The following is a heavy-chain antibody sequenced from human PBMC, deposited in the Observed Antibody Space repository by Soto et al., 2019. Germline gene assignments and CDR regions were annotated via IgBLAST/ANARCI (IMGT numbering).Heavy chain of an antibody. CDR2: IWHDGRNK. V-gene: IGHV3-33*01. D-gene: IGHD1-1*01. J-gene: IGHJ6*02. CDR3: ARGDLEWGGKYYYGLDV. CDR1: GFFFNSYG. Sequence: QVQLVESGGGVVQPGRSLRLSCAASGFFFNSYGMHWVRQAPGRGLEWVAVIWHDGRNKYYADSVKGRFTISRDNSKNTLYLQMNNLRAVDTAVYYCARGDLEWGGKYYYGLDVWGQGTKVTVSS.